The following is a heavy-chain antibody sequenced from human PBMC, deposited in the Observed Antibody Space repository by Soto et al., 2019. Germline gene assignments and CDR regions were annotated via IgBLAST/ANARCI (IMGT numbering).Heavy chain of an antibody. D-gene: IGHD3-9*01. CDR1: GFNFISYG. CDR2: IWYDGSNK. J-gene: IGHJ4*02. CDR3: ERPYNDDIRGGYFDS. V-gene: IGHV3-33*01. Sequence: PGGSLTLSCAASGFNFISYGMHWVRQAPGKGLEGVADIWYDGSNKYYADSVKGRFTISRDNSKNTLYLQMNSLRAEDTAVYYCERPYNDDIRGGYFDSWGQGTLVPVSS.